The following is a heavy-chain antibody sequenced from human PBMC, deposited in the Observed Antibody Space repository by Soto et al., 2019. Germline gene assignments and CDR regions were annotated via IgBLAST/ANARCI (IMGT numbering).Heavy chain of an antibody. CDR2: ISYDGKQT. J-gene: IGHJ2*01. Sequence: PGGSLRLSCGAPGVTFKDYGMHWVRQAPGKGLEWVAVISYDGKQTYYADSVKSRFTISKDKSKRTLFLQMNSLRVDDTAVYYCARDGWGSNWYFDLWGRGTLVTVSS. CDR1: GVTFKDYG. CDR3: ARDGWGSNWYFDL. V-gene: IGHV3-30*03. D-gene: IGHD3-16*01.